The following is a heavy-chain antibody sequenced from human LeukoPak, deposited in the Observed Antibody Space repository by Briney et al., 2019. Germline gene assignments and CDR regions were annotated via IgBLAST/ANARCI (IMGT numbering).Heavy chain of an antibody. D-gene: IGHD3-16*01. CDR3: ARVSYDYVFYGMDV. CDR1: GFTFSSYS. J-gene: IGHJ6*02. CDR2: ISSSSSTI. Sequence: GGSLRLSCAASGFTFSSYSMNWVRQAPGQGLEWVSYISSSSSTIYYADSVKGRFTISRDNAKNSLYLQMNSLRAEDTAVYYCARVSYDYVFYGMDVWGQGTTVTVSS. V-gene: IGHV3-48*04.